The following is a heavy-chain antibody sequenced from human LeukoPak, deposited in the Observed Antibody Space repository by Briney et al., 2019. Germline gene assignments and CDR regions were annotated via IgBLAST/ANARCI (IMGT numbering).Heavy chain of an antibody. J-gene: IGHJ4*02. D-gene: IGHD6-13*01. CDR1: GFTFSSYS. CDR3: ASSTYSSSWYADFLR. Sequence: GGSLRLSCAASGFTFSSYSMNWVRQAPGKGLEWVSSISSSSSYIYYADSVKGRFTISRDNAKNSLYLQMNSLRAEDTAVYYCASSTYSSSWYADFLRWGRGTLVTVSS. V-gene: IGHV3-21*01. CDR2: ISSSSSYI.